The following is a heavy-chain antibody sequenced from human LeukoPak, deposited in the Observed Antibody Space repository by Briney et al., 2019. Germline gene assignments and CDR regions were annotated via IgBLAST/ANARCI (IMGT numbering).Heavy chain of an antibody. J-gene: IGHJ1*01. D-gene: IGHD3-22*01. Sequence: PGRSLRLSCAASGFTFSSYGMHWVRQAPGKGLEWVAVRSDDGSAQHYADSVRGRFTISRDNSKNTLSLQMNSLRPEDTAMYFCAKDRDPYSSGTWDSWGQGTLVIVSS. CDR3: AKDRDPYSSGTWDS. V-gene: IGHV3-30*18. CDR1: GFTFSSYG. CDR2: RSDDGSAQ.